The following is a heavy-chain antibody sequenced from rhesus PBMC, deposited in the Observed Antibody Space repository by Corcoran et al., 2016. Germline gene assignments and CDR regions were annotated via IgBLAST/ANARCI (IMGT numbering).Heavy chain of an antibody. CDR1: GGSISSNY. V-gene: IGHV4-147*01. D-gene: IGHD5-24*01. CDR3: AREGFSGYSYAFDF. Sequence: QVQLQESGPGVVKPSETLSLTCAVSGGSISSNYWSWIRQPPGKGLEWIGYIYGSSGSTYYNPSLKNRVTISTDTSKNQISRKLSSVTAADTAVYYCAREGFSGYSYAFDFWGQGLRVTVSS. J-gene: IGHJ3*01. CDR2: IYGSSGST.